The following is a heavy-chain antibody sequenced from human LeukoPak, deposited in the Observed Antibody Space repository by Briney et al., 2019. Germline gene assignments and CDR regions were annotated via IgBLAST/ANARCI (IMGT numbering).Heavy chain of an antibody. D-gene: IGHD2-2*01. CDR1: GGSFSGYY. Sequence: PSETLPLTCAVYGGSFSGYYWSWIRQPPGKGLEWIGEINHSGSTNYNPSLKSRVTISVDTSKNQFSLKLSPVTAADTAVYYCAKEYCSSTSCYGGFDYWGQGTLVTVSS. CDR2: INHSGST. J-gene: IGHJ4*02. V-gene: IGHV4-34*01. CDR3: AKEYCSSTSCYGGFDY.